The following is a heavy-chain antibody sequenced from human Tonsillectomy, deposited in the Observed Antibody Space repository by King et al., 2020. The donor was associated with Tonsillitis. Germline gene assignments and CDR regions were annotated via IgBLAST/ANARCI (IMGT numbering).Heavy chain of an antibody. J-gene: IGHJ3*02. CDR3: ARVGARDAFDI. CDR2: FYYTGSS. V-gene: IGHV4-59*11. Sequence: VQLQESGPGLVKPSETLSLTCTVSGGSIGSHHLSWIRQPPGKGLEWIGYFYYTGSSDYNPSLKSRVTILRDTSKQQFSLRLRSVTAADTAVYYCARVGARDAFDIWGQGTMVTVSS. CDR1: GGSIGSHH. D-gene: IGHD1-26*01.